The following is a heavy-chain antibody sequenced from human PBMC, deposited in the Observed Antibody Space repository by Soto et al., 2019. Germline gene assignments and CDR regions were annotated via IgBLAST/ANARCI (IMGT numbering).Heavy chain of an antibody. Sequence: QVQLVESGGGVVQPGRSLRLSCAASGFTFSSYGMHWVRQAPGKGLEWVAVISYDGSNKYYADSVKGRFTISRDNSKDTMYLKMNSLRAEDAAVYYCAPRRVAVAGNWGQGTLVTVSS. CDR1: GFTFSSYG. CDR2: ISYDGSNK. CDR3: APRRVAVAGN. V-gene: IGHV3-30*03. J-gene: IGHJ4*02. D-gene: IGHD6-19*01.